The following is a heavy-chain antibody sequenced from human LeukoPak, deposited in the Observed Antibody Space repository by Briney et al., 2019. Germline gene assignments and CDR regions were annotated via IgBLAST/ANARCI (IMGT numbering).Heavy chain of an antibody. CDR1: GGSFSGYY. CDR2: INHSGST. J-gene: IGHJ4*02. V-gene: IGHV4-34*01. CDR3: ARNKYCSGGSCYSGRLDY. D-gene: IGHD2-15*01. Sequence: SETLSLTCAVYGGSFSGYYWSWIRQPPGKGLEWIGEINHSGSTNYNPSLKSRVTISVDTSKNQFSLKLSSVTAADTAVYYCARNKYCSGGSCYSGRLDYWGQRTLVTVSS.